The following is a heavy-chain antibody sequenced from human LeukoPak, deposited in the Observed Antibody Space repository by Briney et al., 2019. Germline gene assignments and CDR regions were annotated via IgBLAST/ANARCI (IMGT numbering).Heavy chain of an antibody. CDR3: AKDNSLSTTDNWFDP. CDR2: ISGSGGST. D-gene: IGHD2/OR15-2a*01. Sequence: PGGSLRLSCAASGFTFNNYAMNWVRQAPGKGLEWVSTISGSGGSTYYADSVKGRFTISRDNSKNTLYLQMSSLRADDTAVYYCAKDNSLSTTDNWFDPWGQGTLVTVSS. CDR1: GFTFNNYA. J-gene: IGHJ5*02. V-gene: IGHV3-23*01.